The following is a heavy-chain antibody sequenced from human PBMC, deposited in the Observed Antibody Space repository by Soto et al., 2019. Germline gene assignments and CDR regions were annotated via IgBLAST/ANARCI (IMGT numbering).Heavy chain of an antibody. V-gene: IGHV1-8*01. Sequence: QVQLVQSGAEVKKPGASVKVSCKASGYTFTRYDINWVRQATGQGLEWMGWMNPNSGNTGYAQKFQGRVTMTRNTSISTAYMELSSLRSEDTAVYYCARGGEYPQDIVVVVAATLDYWGQGTLVTVSS. CDR3: ARGGEYPQDIVVVVAATLDY. J-gene: IGHJ4*02. D-gene: IGHD2-15*01. CDR1: GYTFTRYD. CDR2: MNPNSGNT.